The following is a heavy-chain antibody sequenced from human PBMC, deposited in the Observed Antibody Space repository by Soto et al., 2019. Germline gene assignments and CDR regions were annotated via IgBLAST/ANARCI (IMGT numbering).Heavy chain of an antibody. CDR2: IGAYNGNT. V-gene: IGHV1-18*01. CDR1: GYTFTSYG. J-gene: IGHJ4*02. D-gene: IGHD6-13*01. CDR3: ARDNAYSSSWSANYFEY. Sequence: ASVKVSCKASGYTFTSYGISWARQAPGQGLEWMGWIGAYNGNTNYAQKLQGRVTMTTDTSTSTAYMELRSLRSDDTAVYYCARDNAYSSSWSANYFEYWGQGTLVTVSS.